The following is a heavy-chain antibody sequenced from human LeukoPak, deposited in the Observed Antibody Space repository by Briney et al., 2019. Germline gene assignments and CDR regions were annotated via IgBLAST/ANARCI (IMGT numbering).Heavy chain of an antibody. CDR3: ARKSLYCSGGSCYRGIEP. D-gene: IGHD2-15*01. Sequence: ASVKVSCKASGYTFTSYGISWVRQAPGQGLEWMGWISAYNGNTNYAQKLQGRVTMTTDTSTSTAYMELRSLRSEDTAVYYCARKSLYCSGGSCYRGIEPWGQGTLVTVSS. V-gene: IGHV1-18*01. CDR1: GYTFTSYG. J-gene: IGHJ5*02. CDR2: ISAYNGNT.